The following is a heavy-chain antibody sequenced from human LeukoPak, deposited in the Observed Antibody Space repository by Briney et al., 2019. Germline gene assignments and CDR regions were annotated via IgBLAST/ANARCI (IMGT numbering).Heavy chain of an antibody. Sequence: SETLSLTCTVSGYSISSGYYWGWIRQPPGKGLEWIVGIYHSGSTYYNPSLKSRVTISVDRSKNQFSLKLSSVTAADTAVYYCAGDPAALRAPAYFDLWGRGTLVTVSS. CDR3: AGDPAALRAPAYFDL. J-gene: IGHJ2*01. D-gene: IGHD6-13*01. V-gene: IGHV4-38-2*02. CDR2: IYHSGST. CDR1: GYSISSGYY.